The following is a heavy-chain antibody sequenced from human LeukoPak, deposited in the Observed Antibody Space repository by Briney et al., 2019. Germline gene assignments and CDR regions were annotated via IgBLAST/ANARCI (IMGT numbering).Heavy chain of an antibody. Sequence: GASVKVSCKASGGTFSIYTISWVRQAPGQGLEWMGRIIPILGIANYAQKFQGRDTITPDKSTSTAYMELSSLRSEDTAVYYCARRSGSYMRNYGGQGTLVTVS. CDR1: GGTFSIYT. CDR2: IIPILGIA. CDR3: ARRSGSYMRNY. J-gene: IGHJ4*02. D-gene: IGHD3-10*01. V-gene: IGHV1-69*02.